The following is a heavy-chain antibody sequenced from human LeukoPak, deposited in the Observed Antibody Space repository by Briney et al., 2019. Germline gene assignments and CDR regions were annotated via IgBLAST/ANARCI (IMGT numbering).Heavy chain of an antibody. D-gene: IGHD3-22*01. CDR3: AGARAIVVVTAYNWFDP. J-gene: IGHJ5*02. Sequence: SETLSLTCAVYVGSFCGYYWSGIPEPPGKGLEWIGEINRSGSTNYNPSLKSRVTISVDTSKNQFSLKLSSVPAADTAVYGCAGARAIVVVTAYNWFDPWGQGTLVTVSS. CDR2: INRSGST. V-gene: IGHV4-34*01. CDR1: VGSFCGYY.